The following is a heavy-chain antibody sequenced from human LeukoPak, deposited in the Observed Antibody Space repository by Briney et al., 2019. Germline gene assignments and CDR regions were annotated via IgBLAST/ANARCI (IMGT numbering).Heavy chain of an antibody. CDR3: ATVTGTTNY. CDR1: GLTFSNHA. J-gene: IGHJ4*02. Sequence: PGGSLRLSCAVSGLTFSNHALSWVRQAPGKGLEWVSAISGRDESTYYADSVKGRFTISRDNSKSTLYLQMSSLRAEDTAVYHCATVTGTTNYWGQGTLVTVSS. V-gene: IGHV3-23*01. D-gene: IGHD1-1*01. CDR2: ISGRDEST.